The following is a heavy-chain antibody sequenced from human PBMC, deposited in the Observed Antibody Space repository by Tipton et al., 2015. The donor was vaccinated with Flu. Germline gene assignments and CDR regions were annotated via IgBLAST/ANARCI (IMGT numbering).Heavy chain of an antibody. CDR3: TRQVEAATRSSS. CDR1: GGPVSSSDFY. J-gene: IGHJ4*02. Sequence: LRLSCTVSGGPVSSSDFYWGWVRQPPGKGPEWIGSIFHSGTTYYDLSLQSRVTISLDTSKNQFSLKMKSVTVADTAVYYCTRQVEAATRSSSWGQGTLVTVSS. D-gene: IGHD2-15*01. V-gene: IGHV4-39*07. CDR2: IFHSGTT.